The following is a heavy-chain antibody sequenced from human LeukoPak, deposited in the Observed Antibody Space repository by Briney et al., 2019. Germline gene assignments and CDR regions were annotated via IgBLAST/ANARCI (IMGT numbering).Heavy chain of an antibody. Sequence: GGSLRLSCAASGFTFGSYSMNWVRQAPGKGLEWVSCISPSSSAVYYADSVKGRFTISRDNAKNSLYLQMNSLRDEDTAVYYCAPTRVVVPIWGQGTLVTVSS. CDR2: ISPSSSAV. V-gene: IGHV3-48*02. CDR1: GFTFGSYS. CDR3: APTRVVVPI. J-gene: IGHJ4*02. D-gene: IGHD3-22*01.